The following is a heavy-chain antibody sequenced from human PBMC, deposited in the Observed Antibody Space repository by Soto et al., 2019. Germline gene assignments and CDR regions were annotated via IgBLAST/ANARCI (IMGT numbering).Heavy chain of an antibody. D-gene: IGHD2-15*01. CDR1: GFTFSSYA. Sequence: EVQLLESGGGLVQPGGSLRLSCAASGFTFSSYAMSWVRLAPGKGLEWSSSIAGSGGTYYADSVKGRFTISRDNSKNMLYLHLNSLRAEDTAMYYCAKGQGWSYYYDSWGQGTLVAVSS. V-gene: IGHV3-23*01. CDR2: IAGSGGT. CDR3: AKGQGWSYYYDS. J-gene: IGHJ4*02.